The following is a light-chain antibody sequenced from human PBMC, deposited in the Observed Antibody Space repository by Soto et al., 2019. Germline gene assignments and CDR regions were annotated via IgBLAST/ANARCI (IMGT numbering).Light chain of an antibody. CDR3: SSFSSITLEV. CDR2: EVS. CDR1: SSDVGGYNY. Sequence: QSVLTQPASVSGSPGQSITISCTGTSSDVGGYNYVSWYQQHPGKTPKLMIYEVSNRPSGVSHRFSGSKSGNTASLTISGLQTEDEADYYCSSFSSITLEVFGGGTKLTVL. V-gene: IGLV2-14*01. J-gene: IGLJ2*01.